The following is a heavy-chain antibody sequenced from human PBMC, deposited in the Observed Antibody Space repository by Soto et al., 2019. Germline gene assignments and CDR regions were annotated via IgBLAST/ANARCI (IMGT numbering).Heavy chain of an antibody. Sequence: QVQLQQWGAGLLKPSETLSLTCAVYGGSFSGYYWSWIRQPPGKGLEWIGEINHSGSTNYNPSLKSRVTISVDTSKNQFSLKLSSVTAVDTAVYYCARIGSIGYTCPYERGKNYGMDVWGQGSTVTVSS. J-gene: IGHJ6*02. CDR2: INHSGST. D-gene: IGHD5-18*01. CDR3: ARIGSIGYTCPYERGKNYGMDV. CDR1: GGSFSGYY. V-gene: IGHV4-34*01.